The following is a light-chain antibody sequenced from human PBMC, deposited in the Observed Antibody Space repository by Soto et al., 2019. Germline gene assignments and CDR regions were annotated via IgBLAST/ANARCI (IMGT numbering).Light chain of an antibody. CDR1: SSDVGGYNY. J-gene: IGLJ2*01. CDR3: SSYTSSSTVV. CDR2: DVS. Sequence: QSVLTQPASVSGSPGQSITISCTGTSSDVGGYNYVSWYQQHPGKDPKLMIYDVSNRPSGVSNRFSGSKSGNTASLTISGLQAEDEADYYCSSYTSSSTVVFGGGTKLTVL. V-gene: IGLV2-14*01.